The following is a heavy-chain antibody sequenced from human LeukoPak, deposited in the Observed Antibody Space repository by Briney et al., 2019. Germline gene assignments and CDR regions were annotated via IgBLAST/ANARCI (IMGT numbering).Heavy chain of an antibody. V-gene: IGHV3-13*01. CDR2: IGTAGDT. CDR3: ARGRSSSQIHYGMDV. D-gene: IGHD6-13*01. CDR1: GFTFSSYD. Sequence: GGSLRLSCAASGFTFSSYDMHWVRQATGKGLEWVSAIGTAGDTYYPGSVKGRFTISRENAKNSLYLQMNSLRAGDTAVYYCARGRSSSQIHYGMDVWGQGTTVTVSS. J-gene: IGHJ6*02.